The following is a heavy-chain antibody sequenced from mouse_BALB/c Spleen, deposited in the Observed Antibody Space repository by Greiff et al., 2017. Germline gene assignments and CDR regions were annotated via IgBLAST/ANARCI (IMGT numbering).Heavy chain of an antibody. D-gene: IGHD3-3*01. CDR1: GFTFSSYA. CDR3: ARRGGRGAMDY. J-gene: IGHJ4*01. V-gene: IGHV5-6-5*01. CDR2: ISSGGST. Sequence: EVQGVESGGGLVKPGGSLKLSCAASGFTFSSYAMSWVRQTPEKRLEWVASISSGGSTYYPDSVKGRFTISRDNARNILYLQMSSLRSEDTAMYYCARRGGRGAMDYWGQGTSVTVSS.